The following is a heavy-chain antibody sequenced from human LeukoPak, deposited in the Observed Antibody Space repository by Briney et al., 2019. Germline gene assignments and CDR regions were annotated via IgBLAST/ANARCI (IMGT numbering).Heavy chain of an antibody. CDR2: ISYDGSNK. CDR1: GFTFSSYA. Sequence: PGGSLRLSCAASGFTFSSYAMHWVRQAPGKGLEWVAVISYDGSNKYYADSVKGRFTISRDNSKNTLYLQMSSLRAEDTAVYYCARSAMIVVVTTLDYWGQGTLVTVSS. D-gene: IGHD3-22*01. CDR3: ARSAMIVVVTTLDY. V-gene: IGHV3-30-3*01. J-gene: IGHJ4*02.